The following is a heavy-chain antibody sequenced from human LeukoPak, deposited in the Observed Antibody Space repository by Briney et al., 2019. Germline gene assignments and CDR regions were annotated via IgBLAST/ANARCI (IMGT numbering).Heavy chain of an antibody. D-gene: IGHD2-2*01. CDR2: IYTSGST. Sequence: SETLSLTCTVSGGSIRSYYWSWIRQPAGKGLEWIGRIYTSGSTNYNPSLKSRVTMSVDTSKNQFSLKLSSVTAADTAVYYCARDSYCSSTSCLHDAFDIWGQGTMVTVSS. V-gene: IGHV4-4*07. CDR1: GGSIRSYY. CDR3: ARDSYCSSTSCLHDAFDI. J-gene: IGHJ3*02.